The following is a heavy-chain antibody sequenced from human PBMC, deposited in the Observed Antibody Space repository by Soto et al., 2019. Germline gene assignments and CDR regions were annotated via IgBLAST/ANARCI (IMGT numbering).Heavy chain of an antibody. CDR3: ARAAYITVTVYFDY. CDR2: INHSGST. CDR1: GGSFSGYY. V-gene: IGHV4-34*01. D-gene: IGHD4-17*01. Sequence: QVQLQQWGAGLLKPSETLSLTCAVYGGSFSGYYWSWIRQPPGKGLEWIGEINHSGSTNYNPSLKRRVTISVDTSKNQFSLKLSSVTAADTAVYYCARAAYITVTVYFDYWGQGTLVTVSS. J-gene: IGHJ4*02.